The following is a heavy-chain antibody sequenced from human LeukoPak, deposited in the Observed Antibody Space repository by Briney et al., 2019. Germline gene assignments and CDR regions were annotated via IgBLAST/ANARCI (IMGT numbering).Heavy chain of an antibody. CDR2: IYSSGST. D-gene: IGHD5-18*01. J-gene: IGHJ4*02. V-gene: IGHV4-31*03. CDR1: GGSISSGGYF. CDR3: ARGGKKTAMVTS. Sequence: PSETLSLTCTVSGGSISSGGYFWNWIRQLPGKGLEWIGYIYSSGSTYNPSLKSRVIISLDTSKNQFSLKLNSVNAADTAVYYCARGGKKTAMVTSWGQGTLVTVPS.